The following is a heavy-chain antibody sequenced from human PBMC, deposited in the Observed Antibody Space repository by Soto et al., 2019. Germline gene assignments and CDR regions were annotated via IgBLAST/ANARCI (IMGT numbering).Heavy chain of an antibody. CDR2: TYYDSKWYT. Sequence: HVQLQQSGPGLVKPSQTLSLSCAISGDSVSSNSTAWHWIRQSPSRGLEGLGRTYYDSKWYTDYAESVKSRMTINADTSRNHFSLNLKSVTPEDTALYYCAGNYYGSGSYYSSFDYWGQGTLVTVSS. V-gene: IGHV6-1*01. J-gene: IGHJ4*02. CDR1: GDSVSSNSTA. CDR3: AGNYYGSGSYYSSFDY. D-gene: IGHD3-10*01.